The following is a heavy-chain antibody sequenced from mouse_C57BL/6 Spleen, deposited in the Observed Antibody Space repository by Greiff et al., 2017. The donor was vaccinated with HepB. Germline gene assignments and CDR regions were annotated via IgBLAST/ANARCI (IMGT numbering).Heavy chain of an antibody. CDR2: IYPGSGST. Sequence: QVQLQQPGAELVKPGASVKMSCKASGYTFTSYWITWVKQRPGQGLEWIGDIYPGSGSTNYNEKFKSKATLTVDTSSSTAYMQLSSLTSEDSAVYYCARYNEGYFPYWYFDVWGTGTTVTVSS. D-gene: IGHD2-3*01. J-gene: IGHJ1*03. CDR1: GYTFTSYW. CDR3: ARYNEGYFPYWYFDV. V-gene: IGHV1-55*01.